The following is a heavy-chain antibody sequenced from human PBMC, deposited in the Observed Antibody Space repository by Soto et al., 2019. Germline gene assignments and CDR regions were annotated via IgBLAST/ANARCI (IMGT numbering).Heavy chain of an antibody. CDR2: ISSSGSTI. CDR3: AREPDCSGGSCYYYYYGMDV. D-gene: IGHD2-15*01. Sequence: GGSLRLSCAASGFTFSDYYMSWIRQAPGKGLEWVSYISSSGSTIYYADSVKGRFTISRDNAKNSLYLQMNSLRAEDTAVYYCAREPDCSGGSCYYYYYGMDVWGQGTTVTVS. J-gene: IGHJ6*02. V-gene: IGHV3-11*01. CDR1: GFTFSDYY.